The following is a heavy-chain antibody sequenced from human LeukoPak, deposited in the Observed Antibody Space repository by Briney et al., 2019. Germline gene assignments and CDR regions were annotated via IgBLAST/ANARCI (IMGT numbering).Heavy chain of an antibody. J-gene: IGHJ3*02. CDR3: AKDAQWERPAFDI. CDR1: GFTFSSYV. CDR2: IWYDGSNK. Sequence: PGGSLRLSCAASGFTFSSYVMHWVRQAPGKGLEWVAVIWYDGSNKYYADSVKGRFTISRDNSKNTLYLQMNSLRAEDTAVYYCAKDAQWERPAFDIWGQGTMVTVSS. D-gene: IGHD1-26*01. V-gene: IGHV3-33*06.